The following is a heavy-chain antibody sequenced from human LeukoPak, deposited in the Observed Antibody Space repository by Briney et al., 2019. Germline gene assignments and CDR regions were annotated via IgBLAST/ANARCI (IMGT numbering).Heavy chain of an antibody. CDR1: GFTFSSYG. Sequence: GGSLRLSCAASGFTFSSYGMHWVRQAPGKGLEWVAFIRYDGSNKYYADSVKGRFTISRDNSKNTLYLQMNSLRSDDTAVYYCARDLGELLWFGELGENDYWGQGTLVTVSS. V-gene: IGHV3-30*02. D-gene: IGHD3-10*01. CDR2: IRYDGSNK. CDR3: ARDLGELLWFGELGENDY. J-gene: IGHJ4*02.